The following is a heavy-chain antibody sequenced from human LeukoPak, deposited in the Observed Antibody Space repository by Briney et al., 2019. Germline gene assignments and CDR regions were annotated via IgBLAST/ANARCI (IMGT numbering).Heavy chain of an antibody. D-gene: IGHD6-13*01. CDR1: GGSISSSSYY. Sequence: SSETLSLTCTVSGGSISSSSYYWGWIRPPPGKGLEWIGSIYYSGSTYYNPSLKSRVTISVDTSKNQFSLKLSSVTAADTAVYYCARFSSSWYSFDYWGQGTLVTVSS. J-gene: IGHJ4*02. CDR2: IYYSGST. CDR3: ARFSSSWYSFDY. V-gene: IGHV4-39*01.